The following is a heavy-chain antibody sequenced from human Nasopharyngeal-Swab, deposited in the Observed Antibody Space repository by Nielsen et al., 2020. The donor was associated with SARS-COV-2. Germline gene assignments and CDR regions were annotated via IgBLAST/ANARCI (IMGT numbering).Heavy chain of an antibody. CDR2: IYYSGST. CDR1: GGSISSSSYY. D-gene: IGHD3-16*01. V-gene: IGHV4-39*01. Sequence: SETLSLTCTVSGGSISSSSYYWGWIRQPPGKGLEWIGSIYYSGSTYYNPSLKSRVTISVDTSKNQFSLKLSSVTAADTAVYYCARHARWAFDIWCQGTMVTVSS. J-gene: IGHJ3*02. CDR3: ARHARWAFDI.